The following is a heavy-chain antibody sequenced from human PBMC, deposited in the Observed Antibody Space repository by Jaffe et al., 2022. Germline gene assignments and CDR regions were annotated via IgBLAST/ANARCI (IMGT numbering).Heavy chain of an antibody. CDR2: TRNKANSYTT. Sequence: EVQLVESGGGLVQPGGSLRLSCAASGFTFSDHYMDWVRQAPGKGLEWVGRTRNKANSYTTEYAASVKGRFTISRDDSKNSLYLQMNSLKTEDTAVYYCARQAIGAFDIWGQGTMVTVSS. V-gene: IGHV3-72*01. J-gene: IGHJ3*02. CDR1: GFTFSDHY. D-gene: IGHD3-22*01. CDR3: ARQAIGAFDI.